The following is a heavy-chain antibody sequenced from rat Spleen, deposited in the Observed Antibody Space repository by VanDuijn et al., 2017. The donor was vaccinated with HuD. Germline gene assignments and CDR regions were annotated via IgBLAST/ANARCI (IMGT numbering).Heavy chain of an antibody. V-gene: IGHV5-25*01. CDR1: GFTFSNYN. Sequence: EVQLVESGGGLVQPGRSMKLSCAASGFTFSNYNMAWVRQAPTKGLEWVASINTGGGNTYYRDSVKGRFTISRDNAKSTLYLQMDSLRSEDTATYYCARRHYGYTDYFDYWGQGVMVTVSS. CDR3: ARRHYGYTDYFDY. D-gene: IGHD1-9*01. J-gene: IGHJ2*01. CDR2: INTGGGNT.